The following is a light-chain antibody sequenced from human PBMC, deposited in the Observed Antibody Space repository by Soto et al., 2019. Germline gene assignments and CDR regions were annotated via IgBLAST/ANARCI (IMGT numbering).Light chain of an antibody. CDR1: QSVSTN. J-gene: IGKJ1*01. Sequence: ERVMTQSPATLSVSPGERATLSCRASQSVSTNLAWYQQKPGQAPRLLIYGASTRATGIPARFSGSGSGTEFTLTISSLQSADFAVYYCQHYNNWPPWTFGQGTKVEIK. V-gene: IGKV3-15*01. CDR3: QHYNNWPPWT. CDR2: GAS.